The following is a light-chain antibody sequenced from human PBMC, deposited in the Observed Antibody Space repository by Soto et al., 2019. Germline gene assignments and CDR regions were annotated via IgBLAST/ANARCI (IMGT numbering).Light chain of an antibody. J-gene: IGLJ1*01. CDR3: NSYTSSSTDV. V-gene: IGLV2-14*01. Sequence: QSALTQPASVSGSPGQSITISCTGTTSDVGRYNYFSWYQQHPGKAPKLIIYDVSNRPSGVSNRFSGSKSGNTASLTISGLQAEDEADYYCNSYTSSSTDVVGTGTKLTVL. CDR2: DVS. CDR1: TSDVGRYNY.